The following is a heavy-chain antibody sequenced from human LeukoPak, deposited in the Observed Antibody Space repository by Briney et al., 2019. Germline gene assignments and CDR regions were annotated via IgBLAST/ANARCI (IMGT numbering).Heavy chain of an antibody. CDR3: ARRSRNGLDAFDI. CDR2: IDPNNGDI. J-gene: IGHJ3*02. Sequence: AASVNVSFKASAYTFTVYYLHWVRQAPGQGLEWMGWIDPNNGDIKYAQKFQGRVTMTRDRSISTAYMELNRLTSDDTALYYCARRSRNGLDAFDIWGQGTMVTVSS. D-gene: IGHD1-14*01. CDR1: AYTFTVYY. V-gene: IGHV1-2*02.